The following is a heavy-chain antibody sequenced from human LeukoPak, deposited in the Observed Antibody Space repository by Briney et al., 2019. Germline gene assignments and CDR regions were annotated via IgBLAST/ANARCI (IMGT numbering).Heavy chain of an antibody. CDR1: GFIVSSNY. D-gene: IGHD2-2*02. CDR2: ISGSGGST. CDR3: AKRADIVVVPAAIGDY. J-gene: IGHJ4*02. V-gene: IGHV3-23*01. Sequence: GGSLRLSCGASGFIVSSNYMSWVRQAPGKGLEWVSAISGSGGSTYYADSVKGRFTISRDNSKNTLYLQMNSLRAEDTAVYYCAKRADIVVVPAAIGDYWGQGTLVTVSS.